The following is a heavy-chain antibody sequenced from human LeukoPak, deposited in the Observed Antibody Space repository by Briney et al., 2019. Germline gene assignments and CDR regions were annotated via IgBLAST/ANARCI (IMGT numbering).Heavy chain of an antibody. CDR1: GFTFSTYW. CDR2: ISGSGGST. J-gene: IGHJ4*02. V-gene: IGHV3-23*01. Sequence: GSLRLSCATSGFTFSTYWMSWVRQAPGKGLEWVSAISGSGGSTYYADSVKGRFTISRDNSKNTLYLQMNSLRAEDTAVYYCAKIREKAFDYWGQGTLVTVSS. CDR3: AKIREKAFDY.